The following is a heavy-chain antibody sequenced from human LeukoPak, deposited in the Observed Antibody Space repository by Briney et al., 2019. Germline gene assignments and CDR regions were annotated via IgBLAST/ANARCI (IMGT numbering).Heavy chain of an antibody. CDR1: GFTFTSYA. CDR3: AKERLGGNYGDYAVDF. J-gene: IGHJ4*02. V-gene: IGHV3-23*01. D-gene: IGHD4-17*01. Sequence: GGSLRLSCAASGFTFTSYAMSWVRQAPGKGLEWVSSVTGSGGGTYYADFVKGRFTISRDNSKKTLDIPMNSLRAEDTAVYYCAKERLGGNYGDYAVDFWGQGTMVAVSS. CDR2: VTGSGGGT.